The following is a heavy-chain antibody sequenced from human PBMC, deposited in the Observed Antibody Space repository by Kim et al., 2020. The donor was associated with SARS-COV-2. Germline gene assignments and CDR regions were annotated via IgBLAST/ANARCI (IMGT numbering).Heavy chain of an antibody. J-gene: IGHJ4*02. V-gene: IGHV3-48*04. D-gene: IGHD2-8*01. Sequence: YYADSVKGRFTISRDNAKNSLYLQMNSLRAEDTAVYYCARWCMLGRCFDYWGQGTLVTVSS. CDR3: ARWCMLGRCFDY.